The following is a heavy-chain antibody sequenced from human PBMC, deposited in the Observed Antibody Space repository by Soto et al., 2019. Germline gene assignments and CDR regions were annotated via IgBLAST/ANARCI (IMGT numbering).Heavy chain of an antibody. CDR2: NIPIFGTA. D-gene: IGHD2-2*01. CDR1: GGTFSSYA. J-gene: IGHJ5*02. CDR3: ARGYCSSTSCYAPYNWFDP. Sequence: QVQLVQSGAEVKKPGSSVKVSCKASGGTFSSYAISWVRQAPGQGLEWMGGNIPIFGTANYAQKFQGRVTITADESTSTAYMELSSLRSEDTAVYYCARGYCSSTSCYAPYNWFDPWGQGTLVTLSS. V-gene: IGHV1-69*01.